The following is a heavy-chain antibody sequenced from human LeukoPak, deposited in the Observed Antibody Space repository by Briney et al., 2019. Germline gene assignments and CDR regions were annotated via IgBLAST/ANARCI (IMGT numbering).Heavy chain of an antibody. CDR2: ISNDGSRK. CDR1: GLRFRNYG. V-gene: IGHV3-30*03. J-gene: IGHJ4*02. Sequence: GGSLRLSCVVSGLRFRNYGMHWVRQAPGKGLEWVAVISNDGSRKYYAHSVEGRFTISRDNSKNTLYLQMDSLRAEDTAVYYCARDRAWNYFDYWGQGTLVTVSS. D-gene: IGHD3-3*01. CDR3: ARDRAWNYFDY.